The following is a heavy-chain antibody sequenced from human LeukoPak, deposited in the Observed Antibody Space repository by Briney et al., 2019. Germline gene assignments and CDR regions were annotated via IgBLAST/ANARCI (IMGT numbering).Heavy chain of an antibody. V-gene: IGHV3-23*01. J-gene: IGHJ4*02. CDR2: IPASGTNT. D-gene: IGHD6-19*01. CDR1: GFTFSSNV. Sequence: GGSLRLSRVDSGFTFSSNVMIWVRQAPGKGLEWVSSIPASGTNTYYVDSVKGRFTVSRDNSKNSLNLQMNSLRAEDTAVYYCAKESSGGWYFDYWGQGTLVTVSS. CDR3: AKESSGGWYFDY.